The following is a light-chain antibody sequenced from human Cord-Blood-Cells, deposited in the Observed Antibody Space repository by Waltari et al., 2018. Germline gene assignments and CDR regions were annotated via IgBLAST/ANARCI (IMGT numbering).Light chain of an antibody. V-gene: IGLV2-23*01. Sequence: QSALTQPASVYGSPGQSITISSTGTSSDVASYNLVSWYQQHPGKAPKRMIYDGSKRPSGVSNLFSGSKSGNTASLTISGLQAEDEADYYCCSYAGSSTVVFGGGTKLIVL. J-gene: IGLJ2*01. CDR3: CSYAGSSTVV. CDR1: SSDVASYNL. CDR2: DGS.